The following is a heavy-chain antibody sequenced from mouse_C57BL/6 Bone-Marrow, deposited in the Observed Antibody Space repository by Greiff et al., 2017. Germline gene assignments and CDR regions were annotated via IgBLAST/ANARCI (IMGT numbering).Heavy chain of an antibody. Sequence: VQLKESGAELVKPGASVKMSCKASGYTFTSYWITWVKQRPGQGLEWIGDIYPGSGSTNYNEKFKSKATLTVDTSSSTAYMQLSSLTSEDSAVYYCARRLTRDYWGQGTTLTVSS. CDR2: IYPGSGST. V-gene: IGHV1-55*01. CDR3: ARRLTRDY. CDR1: GYTFTSYW. J-gene: IGHJ2*01.